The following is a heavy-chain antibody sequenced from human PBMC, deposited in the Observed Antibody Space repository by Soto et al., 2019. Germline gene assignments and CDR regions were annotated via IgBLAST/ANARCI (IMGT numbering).Heavy chain of an antibody. J-gene: IGHJ1*01. V-gene: IGHV3-7*04. CDR2: VKQDGSEK. CDR1: GFTFSSYW. CDR3: ARVTRAATNTL. Sequence: EVQLVESGGDLVQPGGSLRLSCAASGFTFSSYWMTWVRQAPGKGLEWVANVKQDGSEKYYVDSVKGRFTISRDNAKNSLYLQMNSLRDEDTAVYYCARVTRAATNTLWGQGTLVTVSS. D-gene: IGHD6-13*01.